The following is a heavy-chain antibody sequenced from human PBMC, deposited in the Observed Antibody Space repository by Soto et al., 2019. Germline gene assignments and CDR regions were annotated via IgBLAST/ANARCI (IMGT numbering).Heavy chain of an antibody. Sequence: GGSLRLSCAASGFTFSSYWMSWVRQAPGKGLEWVANIKQDGSEKYYVDSVKGRFTISRDNAKNSLYLQMNSLGAEDTAVYYCARDSVDIVVVPAAGYYYYYYMDVWGKGTTVTVSS. D-gene: IGHD2-2*01. J-gene: IGHJ6*03. CDR3: ARDSVDIVVVPAAGYYYYYYMDV. CDR1: GFTFSSYW. V-gene: IGHV3-7*01. CDR2: IKQDGSEK.